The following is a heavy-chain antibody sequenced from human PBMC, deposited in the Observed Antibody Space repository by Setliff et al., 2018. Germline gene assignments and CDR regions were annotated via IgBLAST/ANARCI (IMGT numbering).Heavy chain of an antibody. V-gene: IGHV4-39*07. CDR2: IYYSGST. J-gene: IGHJ4*02. CDR1: GGSISSSSYY. D-gene: IGHD3-3*01. Sequence: KPSETLSLTCTVSGGSISSSSYYWGWIRQPPRKGPEWIGSIYYSGSTYYNPSLKGRVTISVDTSKNQFSLKLSSVAAADTAVYYCARERMYYNFWSGYSDYWGQGTLVTVSS. CDR3: ARERMYYNFWSGYSDY.